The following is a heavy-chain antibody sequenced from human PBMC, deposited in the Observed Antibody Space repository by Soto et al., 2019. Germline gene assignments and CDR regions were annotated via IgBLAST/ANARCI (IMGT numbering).Heavy chain of an antibody. D-gene: IGHD6-19*01. J-gene: IGHJ4*02. Sequence: EVQLLESGGGLVQPGRSLRLSCAASGFTFSSYAMNWVRQAPGKGLEWVSAMSGTGDSTYYADSVKGRFTISRDNSKNTLYLQMNSLRVEDTAVFYCAKAGFSSGWSPSYFHYWGQGTLVTVSS. CDR1: GFTFSSYA. CDR3: AKAGFSSGWSPSYFHY. V-gene: IGHV3-23*01. CDR2: MSGTGDST.